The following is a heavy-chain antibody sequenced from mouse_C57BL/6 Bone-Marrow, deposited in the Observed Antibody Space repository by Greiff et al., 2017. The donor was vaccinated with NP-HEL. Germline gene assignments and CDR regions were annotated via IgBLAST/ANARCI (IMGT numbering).Heavy chain of an antibody. CDR3: AREFPYYGNYGGYAMGY. CDR1: GYTFTSYW. CDR2: IDPSDSYT. V-gene: IGHV1-69*01. J-gene: IGHJ4*01. Sequence: QVQLQQSGAELVMPGASVKLSCKASGYTFTSYWMHWVKQRPGQGLEWIGEIDPSDSYTNYNQKFKGKSTLTVDKSSSTAYMQLSSLTSEDSAVYYCAREFPYYGNYGGYAMGYWGQGTSVTVSA. D-gene: IGHD2-10*01.